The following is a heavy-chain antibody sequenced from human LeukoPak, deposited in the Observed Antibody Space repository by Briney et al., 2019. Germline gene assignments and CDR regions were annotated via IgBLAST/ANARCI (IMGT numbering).Heavy chain of an antibody. Sequence: GESLKISCQNFGYSFKNTWIGWVRHMPGKGLEYMGIIYPGDSDARYSPAFQGQVTFSVDKSLNTAYLYWSRLKASDTAIYYCARLGIAVAAGEDAFDIWGQGTMVTVSS. V-gene: IGHV5-51*01. CDR3: ARLGIAVAAGEDAFDI. D-gene: IGHD6-19*01. CDR2: IYPGDSDA. CDR1: GYSFKNTW. J-gene: IGHJ3*02.